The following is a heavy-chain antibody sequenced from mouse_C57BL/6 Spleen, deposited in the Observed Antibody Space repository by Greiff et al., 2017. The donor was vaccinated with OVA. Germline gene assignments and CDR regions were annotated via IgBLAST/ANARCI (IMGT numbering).Heavy chain of an antibody. CDR1: GYAFSSSW. CDR2: IYPGDGAT. CDR3: ARELGRGGY. J-gene: IGHJ2*01. Sequence: VQLQQSGPELVKPGASVKISCKASGYAFSSSWMNWVKQRPGKGLEWIGRIYPGDGATNYNGKFKGKATLTADKSSSTAYMQLSSLTSEDSAVYFCARELGRGGYWGQGTTLTVSS. D-gene: IGHD4-1*01. V-gene: IGHV1-82*01.